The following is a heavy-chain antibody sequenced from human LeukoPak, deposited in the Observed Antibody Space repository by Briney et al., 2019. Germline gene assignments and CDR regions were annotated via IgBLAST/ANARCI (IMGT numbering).Heavy chain of an antibody. CDR1: GGSISSYY. Sequence: SETLSLTCTVSGGSISSYYWSWIRQPPGKGLEWIGYIYYSGSTNYNPSLKSRVTISVDTSKNQFSLKLSSVTAADTAVYYCAKTYNSWGGDFDYWGQGALVTVSS. CDR2: IYYSGST. J-gene: IGHJ4*02. D-gene: IGHD2/OR15-2a*01. CDR3: AKTYNSWGGDFDY. V-gene: IGHV4-59*01.